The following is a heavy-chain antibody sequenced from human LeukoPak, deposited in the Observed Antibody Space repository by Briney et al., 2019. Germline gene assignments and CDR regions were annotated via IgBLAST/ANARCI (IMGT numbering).Heavy chain of an antibody. CDR1: GGSISSGGYC. D-gene: IGHD3-10*01. V-gene: IGHV4-31*03. J-gene: IGHJ3*02. CDR3: ARTLLGDGAFDI. CDR2: IYYSGST. Sequence: SQTLSLTCTVSGGSISSGGYCWSWIRQHPGKGLGWIGYIYYSGSTYYNPSLKSRVTISVDTSKNQFSLKLSSVTAADTAVYYCARTLLGDGAFDIWGQGTMVTVSS.